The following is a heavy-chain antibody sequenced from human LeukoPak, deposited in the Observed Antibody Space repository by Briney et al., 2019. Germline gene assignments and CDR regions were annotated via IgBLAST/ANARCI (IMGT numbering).Heavy chain of an antibody. D-gene: IGHD3/OR15-3a*01. J-gene: IGHJ4*02. CDR1: XFTFSSYE. CDR2: ISSSGSTI. CDR3: ARXYSXTSYYTIGY. Sequence: CAASXFTFSSYEVNWVRQAPGKGLEWVSYISSSGSTIYYADSVKGRFTISRENAKKTVYLQMNSLRDEETAVYYCARXYSXTSYYTIGYWGQGTLVTVSS. V-gene: IGHV3-48*03.